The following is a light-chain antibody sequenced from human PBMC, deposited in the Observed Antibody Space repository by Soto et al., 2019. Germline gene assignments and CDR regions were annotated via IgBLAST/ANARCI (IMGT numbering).Light chain of an antibody. J-gene: IGKJ5*01. CDR3: QQRTNWPPT. Sequence: EIVLTQSPATLSLSPGERATLSCRASQSGYSFLAWYQQKPGQAPRLLIYDSSNRATGIPARFSGSGSGTDFTLTISSLEPEDFAAYYCQQRTNWPPTFGQGTRLEI. V-gene: IGKV3-11*01. CDR1: QSGYSF. CDR2: DSS.